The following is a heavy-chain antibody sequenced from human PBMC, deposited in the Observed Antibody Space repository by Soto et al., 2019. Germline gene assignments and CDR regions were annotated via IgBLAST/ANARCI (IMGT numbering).Heavy chain of an antibody. D-gene: IGHD3-10*01. V-gene: IGHV3-23*01. J-gene: IGHJ4*02. CDR1: GFTFSSYA. CDR3: ANFYGSGSYYND. Sequence: EVQLLESGGGLVQPGGSLRLSCAASGFTFSSYAMSWVRQAPGKGLEWVSAISGSGGSTYYADSVKGRFTISRDNSKNTRYLQMNSLRAEDTAVYYCANFYGSGSYYNDWGQGTLVTVSS. CDR2: ISGSGGST.